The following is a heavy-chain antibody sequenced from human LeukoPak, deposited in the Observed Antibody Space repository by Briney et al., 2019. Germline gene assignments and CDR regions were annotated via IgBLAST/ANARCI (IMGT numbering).Heavy chain of an antibody. Sequence: GGSLRLSRAASRFTFDDYAMHWVRQAPGKGLEWVAVISYDGSNKYYADSVKGRFTISRDNSKNTLYLQMNSLRAEDTAVYYCASLGTYYYDSSGYSDYWGQGTLVTVSS. CDR1: RFTFDDYA. CDR2: ISYDGSNK. V-gene: IGHV3-30-3*01. J-gene: IGHJ4*02. CDR3: ASLGTYYYDSSGYSDY. D-gene: IGHD3-22*01.